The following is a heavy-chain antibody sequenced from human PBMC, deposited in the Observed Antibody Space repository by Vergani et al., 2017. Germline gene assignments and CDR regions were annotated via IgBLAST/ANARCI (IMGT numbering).Heavy chain of an antibody. CDR1: GGSFSGYY. CDR3: GGARSKSLSCYYFLLDG. V-gene: IGHV4-34*01. CDR2: INHSGST. D-gene: IGHD3-16*02. J-gene: IGHJ6*03. Sequence: QVQLQQWGAGLLKPSETLSLTCAVYGGSFSGYYWSWIRQPPGKGLEWIGEINHSGSTNYNPSLKSRVTISVDTSQDQFSLKLSSVTAADTAVYYCGGARSKSLSCYYFLLDGGGKGTPVT.